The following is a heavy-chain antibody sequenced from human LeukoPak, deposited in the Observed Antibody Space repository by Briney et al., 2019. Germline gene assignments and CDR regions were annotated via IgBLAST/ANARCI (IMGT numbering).Heavy chain of an antibody. D-gene: IGHD6-19*01. V-gene: IGHV1-69*06. CDR2: IIPIFGTA. CDR3: AKDLSSGWYPYYFDY. J-gene: IGHJ4*02. Sequence: VKVSCKASGGTFSNYAISWVRQAPGQGLEWMGGIIPIFGTANYAQKFRGRVTITADKSTRTAYMELSSLRSEDTAVYYCAKDLSSGWYPYYFDYWGQGTLVTVSS. CDR1: GGTFSNYA.